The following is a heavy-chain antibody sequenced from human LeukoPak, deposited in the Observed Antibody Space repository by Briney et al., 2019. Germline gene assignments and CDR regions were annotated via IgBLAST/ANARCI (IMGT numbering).Heavy chain of an antibody. Sequence: GGSLRLSCAASGFTFSSYSMNWVRQAPGKGLEWVSYISSSSSTIYYADSVKGRFTISRDNAKNSLYLQMNSLRAEDTAVYYCAKDRCSNGVGCYYYYMDVWGKGTTVTISS. V-gene: IGHV3-48*01. J-gene: IGHJ6*03. CDR3: AKDRCSNGVGCYYYYMDV. D-gene: IGHD2-8*01. CDR1: GFTFSSYS. CDR2: ISSSSSTI.